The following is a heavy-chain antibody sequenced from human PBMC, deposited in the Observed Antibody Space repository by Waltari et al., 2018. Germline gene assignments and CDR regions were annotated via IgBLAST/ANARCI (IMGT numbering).Heavy chain of an antibody. V-gene: IGHV3-30*02. CDR3: ARHFLALGDGDS. CDR1: GLPSSSCA. D-gene: IGHD1-26*01. Sequence: QLVESGGGVVQPGGSLRLSCAASGLPSSSCAFHWVRQAPGKGLEWVAFLSLDGNTKFYTDSVKGRFTVSRDNSKNTLYLQMNGLKTDDTAVYYCARHFLALGDGDSWGQGVLVTVSS. CDR2: LSLDGNTK. J-gene: IGHJ4*02.